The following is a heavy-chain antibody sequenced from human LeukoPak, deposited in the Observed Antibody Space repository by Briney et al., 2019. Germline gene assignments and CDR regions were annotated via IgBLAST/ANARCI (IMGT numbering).Heavy chain of an antibody. J-gene: IGHJ6*02. Sequence: GASVKVSCKASGGTFSSYAISWVRQAPGQGLEWMGGIIPIFGTANYAQKFQGRVTITADESTSTAYMELSSLRSEDTAVYYCARDGYCSSTSCYLVYYYGMDVWGQGTTVTVSS. CDR3: ARDGYCSSTSCYLVYYYGMDV. CDR1: GGTFSSYA. V-gene: IGHV1-69*01. CDR2: IIPIFGTA. D-gene: IGHD2-2*03.